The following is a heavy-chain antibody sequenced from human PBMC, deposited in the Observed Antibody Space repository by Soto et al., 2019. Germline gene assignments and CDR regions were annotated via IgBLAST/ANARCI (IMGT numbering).Heavy chain of an antibody. V-gene: IGHV1-18*01. CDR1: GYTFSRYG. CDR2: INTYNSRE. Sequence: ASVKVACKASGYTFSRYGISWVRQAPGQGLEWMGWINTYNSRENYAQKLQGRVTMTTDTFMSTVYMELKSLTSDDTAVYYCAREGFCSSGSCALYSQACFGMDVRG. CDR3: AREGFCSSGSCALYSQACFGMDV. J-gene: IGHJ6*02. D-gene: IGHD2-15*01.